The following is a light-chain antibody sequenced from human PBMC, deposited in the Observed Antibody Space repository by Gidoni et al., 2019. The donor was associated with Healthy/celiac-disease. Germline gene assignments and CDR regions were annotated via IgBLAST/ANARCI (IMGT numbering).Light chain of an antibody. V-gene: IGKV4-1*01. Sequence: IVMTQSPDSLAVSLGERATINCKSSQSVLYSSNNKNYLAWYQQKPRQPPKLLIYWASTRESGVPDRFSGSGSGTDFTLTISSLQAEDVAVYYCQQYYSTPPTFGQGTRLEIK. J-gene: IGKJ5*01. CDR3: QQYYSTPPT. CDR1: QSVLYSSNNKNY. CDR2: WAS.